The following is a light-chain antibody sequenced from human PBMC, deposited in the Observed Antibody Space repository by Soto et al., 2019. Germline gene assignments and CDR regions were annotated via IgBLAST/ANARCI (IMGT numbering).Light chain of an antibody. V-gene: IGKV1-5*03. Sequence: DIQMTQSPSTLSASVGDRVTITCRASQSISSWVAWYQQKPGKAPKLLIYKASSLESGVPPRFSGSGSGTEFTLTISSLQPDEFATYYCQQYNSYSGTFGQGPKVEIK. CDR1: QSISSW. J-gene: IGKJ1*01. CDR2: KAS. CDR3: QQYNSYSGT.